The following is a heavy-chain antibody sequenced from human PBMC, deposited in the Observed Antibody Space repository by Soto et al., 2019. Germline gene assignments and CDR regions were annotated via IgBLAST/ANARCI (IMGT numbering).Heavy chain of an antibody. CDR3: ARDGVVRNTGGYGMDV. Sequence: QVQLQQSGPGLVKPSQTLSLTCVISGDSVSSNSAMWNWIRQSPSRGLEWLARTYYRSNWYSDYAAAGKSRITNNPDTSKNQFSLQLYSVTPEDTAVYYFARDGVVRNTGGYGMDVWGQGTTVTVS. V-gene: IGHV6-1*01. J-gene: IGHJ6*02. D-gene: IGHD2-8*01. CDR1: GDSVSSNSAM. CDR2: TYYRSNWYS.